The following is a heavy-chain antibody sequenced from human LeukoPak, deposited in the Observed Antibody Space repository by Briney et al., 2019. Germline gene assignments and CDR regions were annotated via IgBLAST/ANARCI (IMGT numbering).Heavy chain of an antibody. CDR3: ARGTGTTRRYYYGMDV. CDR2: IYYSGST. V-gene: IGHV4-31*03. J-gene: IGHJ6*02. D-gene: IGHD1-7*01. CDR1: GGSISSGGYY. Sequence: SQTLSLTCTVSGGSISSGGYYWSWIRQHPGKGLEWIGYIYYSGSTYYNPSLKSRVTISVDTSKNQFSLKLSSVTAADTAVYYCARGTGTTRRYYYGMDVWGQGTTVTVSS.